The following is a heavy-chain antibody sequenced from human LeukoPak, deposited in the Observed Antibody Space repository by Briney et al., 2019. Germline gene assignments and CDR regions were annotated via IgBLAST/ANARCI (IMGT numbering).Heavy chain of an antibody. CDR2: ISGSGSST. V-gene: IGHV3-23*01. CDR3: AKDRYAPGRYCSSTICFPFDP. J-gene: IGHJ5*02. Sequence: GGSLRLSCAASGFTFSSYAMTWVRQAPGKGLEWVSGISGSGSSTYYADSVKGRFTISRDNSKSTLYLQMNSLRAEDTAVYYCAKDRYAPGRYCSSTICFPFDPWGQGTLVTVSS. CDR1: GFTFSSYA. D-gene: IGHD2-2*01.